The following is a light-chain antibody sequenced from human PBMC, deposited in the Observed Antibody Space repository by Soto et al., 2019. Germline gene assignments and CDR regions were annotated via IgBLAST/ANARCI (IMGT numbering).Light chain of an antibody. Sequence: QSALTQPPSASGSPGQSVTISCTGTSSDVGTYKYVSWYQQHPGKAPKLMIYEVSKRPSGVPDRFSGSGSGNTASLTVSGLQAEDEADYYCSSYAGSDSFVFGGGTKLTVL. CDR3: SSYAGSDSFV. J-gene: IGLJ2*01. CDR1: SSDVGTYKY. CDR2: EVS. V-gene: IGLV2-8*01.